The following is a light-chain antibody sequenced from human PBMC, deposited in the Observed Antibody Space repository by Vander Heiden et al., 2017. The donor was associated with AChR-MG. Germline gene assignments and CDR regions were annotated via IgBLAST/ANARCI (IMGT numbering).Light chain of an antibody. CDR1: QFVSSF. Sequence: DILLTQSPATLSSSPGDRATITCRASQFVSSFLAWSQQKPGKAPRLLIYAASSWAAGIPARFSGSGSGTDFTLTISSLQPEDFAVYYCHQRSNWPITFGQGTRLEIK. V-gene: IGKV3-11*01. CDR2: AAS. CDR3: HQRSNWPIT. J-gene: IGKJ5*01.